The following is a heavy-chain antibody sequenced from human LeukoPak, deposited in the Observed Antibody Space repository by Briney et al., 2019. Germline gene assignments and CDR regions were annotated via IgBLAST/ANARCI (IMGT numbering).Heavy chain of an antibody. CDR1: GFTFDDYS. CDR2: INWNGGST. V-gene: IGHV3-20*04. Sequence: PGGSLRLSCAASGFTFDDYSMSWVRQAPGKGLEWVSGINWNGGSTGYADSVKGRFTISRDNAKNSLYLQMNSLRAEDTALYYCASGGIYYGAAFDFWGQGTLVSVSS. J-gene: IGHJ4*02. CDR3: ASGGIYYGAAFDF. D-gene: IGHD1-26*01.